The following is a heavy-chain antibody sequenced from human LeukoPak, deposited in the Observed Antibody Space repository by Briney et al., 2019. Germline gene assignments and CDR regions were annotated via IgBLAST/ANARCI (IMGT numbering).Heavy chain of an antibody. CDR2: IYTSGST. Sequence: TSETLSLTCTVSCGSICSGSYYWSWIRQPAGKGLEWIGRIYTSGSTNYHPSLKSRVTISVDTSKNQFSLKLSPVTAADTAVYYCARSHYCGGDCYAFDIWGQGTMVTVSS. J-gene: IGHJ3*02. CDR3: ARSHYCGGDCYAFDI. V-gene: IGHV4-61*02. D-gene: IGHD2-21*01. CDR1: CGSICSGSYY.